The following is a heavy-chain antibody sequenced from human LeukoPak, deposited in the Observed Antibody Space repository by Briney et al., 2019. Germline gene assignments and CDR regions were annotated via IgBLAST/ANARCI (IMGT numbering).Heavy chain of an antibody. CDR1: GFTFSSYG. J-gene: IGHJ4*02. D-gene: IGHD3-22*01. Sequence: GGSLRLSCAASGFTFSSYGMSWVRQAPGKGLEWVSAISGSGGSTYYADSVKGRFTISRDNSKNTLYLQMNSLRAEDTAVYYCAKDVRGYYDSSGYLSHFDYWGQGALVTVSS. CDR2: ISGSGGST. CDR3: AKDVRGYYDSSGYLSHFDY. V-gene: IGHV3-23*01.